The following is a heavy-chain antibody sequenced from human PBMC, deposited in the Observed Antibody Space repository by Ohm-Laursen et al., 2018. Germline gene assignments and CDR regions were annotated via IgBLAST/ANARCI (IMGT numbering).Heavy chain of an antibody. J-gene: IGHJ5*02. D-gene: IGHD3-10*01. V-gene: IGHV1-2*02. CDR3: ARDRFTMVRGVIIKGPYNWFDP. CDR1: GYTFTDYY. CDR2: INPNSGGT. Sequence: ASVKVSCKASGYTFTDYYMHWVRQAPGQGLEWMGWINPNSGGTNYAQKFQGRVTMTRDTSISTAYMELSRLRSDDTAVYYCARDRFTMVRGVIIKGPYNWFDPWGQGTLVTVSS.